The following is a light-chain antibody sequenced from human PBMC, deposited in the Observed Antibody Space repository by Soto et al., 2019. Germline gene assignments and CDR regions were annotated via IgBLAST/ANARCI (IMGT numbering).Light chain of an antibody. J-gene: IGKJ2*01. CDR3: QQYDNWPPMYT. Sequence: EIMVTQSPATLSVSPGERATLSCRASQRVGIAWYQQKPGQAPRLLIYGASTRATGIPARFSGSGSGTEFTLTISSLQSEYFAVYYCQQYDNWPPMYTFGQGTKLEIK. V-gene: IGKV3-15*01. CDR2: GAS. CDR1: QRVG.